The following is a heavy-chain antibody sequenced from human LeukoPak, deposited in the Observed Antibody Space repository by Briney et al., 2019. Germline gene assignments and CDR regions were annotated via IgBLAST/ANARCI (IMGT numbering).Heavy chain of an antibody. D-gene: IGHD3-16*01. CDR3: ALLNPSVAH. CDR1: GFTFSSYW. Sequence: GGSLRLSCAASGFTFSSYWIHWVRQAPGKGLVWVSDINSHGSATNYADSVKGRSTISRDNAKNTLYLQMNSLRPEDTAVYYCALLNPSVAHWGQGTLVTVSS. V-gene: IGHV3-74*01. CDR2: INSHGSAT. J-gene: IGHJ4*02.